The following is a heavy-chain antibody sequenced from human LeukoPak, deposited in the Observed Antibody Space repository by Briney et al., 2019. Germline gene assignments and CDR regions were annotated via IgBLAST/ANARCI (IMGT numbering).Heavy chain of an antibody. J-gene: IGHJ4*02. CDR1: GFTFSDHY. V-gene: IGHV3-66*02. Sequence: GGSLRLSCAASGFTFSDHYIDWVRQAPGKGLEWVSVIYSGGSTYYADSVKGRFTISRDNSKNTLYLQMNSLRAEDTAVYYCAGAHYSSGWYVGRGYYFDYWGQGTLVTVSS. CDR2: IYSGGST. CDR3: AGAHYSSGWYVGRGYYFDY. D-gene: IGHD6-19*01.